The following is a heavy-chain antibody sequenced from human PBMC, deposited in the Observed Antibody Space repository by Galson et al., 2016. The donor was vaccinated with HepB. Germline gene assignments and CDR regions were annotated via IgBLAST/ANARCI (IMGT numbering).Heavy chain of an antibody. V-gene: IGHV3-7*03. CDR1: GLTFNYYG. CDR2: IKQDGGEK. J-gene: IGHJ4*02. Sequence: SLRLSCAASGLTFNYYGMIWVRQAPGKGLEWVANIKQDGGEKYYVDSVKGRFTISRDNAKNSLYLQMSNLRAEDTAVYYCARGAGAGYWGQGTLVTVSS. D-gene: IGHD3-10*01. CDR3: ARGAGAGY.